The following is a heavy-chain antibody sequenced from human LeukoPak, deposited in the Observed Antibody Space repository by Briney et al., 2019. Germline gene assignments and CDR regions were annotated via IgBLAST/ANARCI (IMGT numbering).Heavy chain of an antibody. CDR1: GFTFSSYA. J-gene: IGHJ3*02. CDR2: ISGSGGST. V-gene: IGHV3-23*01. Sequence: PGGSLRLSCAASGFTFSSYAMSWVRQAPGKGLEWVSAISGSGGSTYYADSVKGRFTISRDNSKNTLYLQMNSLRAEDTAVYYCAKGIGSSGSPRDAFDIWGQGTMVTVSS. CDR3: AKGIGSSGSPRDAFDI. D-gene: IGHD1-26*01.